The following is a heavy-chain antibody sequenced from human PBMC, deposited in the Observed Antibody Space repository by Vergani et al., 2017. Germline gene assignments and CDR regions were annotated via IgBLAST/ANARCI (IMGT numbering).Heavy chain of an antibody. Sequence: QVQLQESGPGLVKPLETLSLTCAVSGFSIDNGYYWDWIRQPPGKGLEWIGSIYRTGRTHFNPSLKSRVTISVDTSNNHFSLRLNSLTAADTAVYYCARRSGIVYDIFSGTQYFFDCWGQGTLVTVSS. CDR3: ARRSGIVYDIFSGTQYFFDC. CDR2: IYRTGRT. CDR1: GFSIDNGYY. J-gene: IGHJ4*02. V-gene: IGHV4-38-2*01. D-gene: IGHD3-9*01.